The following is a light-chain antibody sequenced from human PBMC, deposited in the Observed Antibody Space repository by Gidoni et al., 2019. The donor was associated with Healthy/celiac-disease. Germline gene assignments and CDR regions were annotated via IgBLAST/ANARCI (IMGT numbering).Light chain of an antibody. Sequence: EIVLTQSPATLSLSPGEIATLSCRASQSVSSYVAWYQKKPGQAPRLLIYDASKRDTGISARFSGSGSGKDFTITISSLEHEDLAVYYCQQRSNWHGFGQGTRLEIK. V-gene: IGKV3-11*01. CDR1: QSVSSY. J-gene: IGKJ5*01. CDR3: QQRSNWHG. CDR2: DAS.